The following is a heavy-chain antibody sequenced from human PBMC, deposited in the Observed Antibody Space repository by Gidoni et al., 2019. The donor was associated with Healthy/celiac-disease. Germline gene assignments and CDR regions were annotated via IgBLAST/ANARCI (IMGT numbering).Heavy chain of an antibody. CDR2: IYSSGST. Sequence: QLQLQESCPGLVTPSESPSLTCTVSACSISRSSYYWGWFRQPPGKGLEWIGSIYSSGSTYYNPSLKSRVTISVDTSKNQFSLKLSSVTAADTAVYYCARHTYYYDSSGYYNWFDPWGQGTLVTVSS. J-gene: IGHJ5*02. CDR1: ACSISRSSYY. V-gene: IGHV4-39*01. D-gene: IGHD3-22*01. CDR3: ARHTYYYDSSGYYNWFDP.